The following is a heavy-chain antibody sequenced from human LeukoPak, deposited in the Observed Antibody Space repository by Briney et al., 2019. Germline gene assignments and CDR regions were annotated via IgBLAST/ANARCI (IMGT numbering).Heavy chain of an antibody. J-gene: IGHJ4*02. CDR3: AREHMVRGVSY. V-gene: IGHV4-59*11. CDR2: IYYSGST. Sequence: SETLSLTCTVSGGSISSHYWSWIRQPPGKGLEWIGYIYYSGSTNYNPSLKSRVTISVDTSKNQFSLKLSSVTAADTAVYYCAREHMVRGVSYWGQGTLVTVSS. CDR1: GGSISSHY. D-gene: IGHD3-10*01.